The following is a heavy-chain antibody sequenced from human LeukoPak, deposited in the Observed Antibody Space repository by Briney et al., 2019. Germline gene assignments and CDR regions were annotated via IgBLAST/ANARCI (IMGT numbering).Heavy chain of an antibody. CDR2: INHSGST. D-gene: IGHD7-27*01. J-gene: IGHJ4*02. Sequence: PSETLSLTCAVYGGSFSGYYWSWIRQPPGKGLEWIGEINHSGSTNYNPSLKSRVTISVDTSKNQFSLKLSSVTAADTAVYYCATLGRQLFAFDYWGQGTLVTVSS. CDR3: ATLGRQLFAFDY. CDR1: GGSFSGYY. V-gene: IGHV4-34*01.